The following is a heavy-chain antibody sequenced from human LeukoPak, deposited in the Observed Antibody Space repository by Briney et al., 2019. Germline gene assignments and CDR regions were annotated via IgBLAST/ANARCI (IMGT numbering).Heavy chain of an antibody. D-gene: IGHD6-19*01. V-gene: IGHV4-59*01. CDR2: NYYGGST. CDR3: ARVGSGSSGWYP. Sequence: KPSETLSLTCTVPGGSISSYYWSWIRQPPGKGLEWIGYNYYGGSTNYNPSLKSRVTIPVDTSKNQFSLKLRSVTAADTAVYYCARVGSGSSGWYPWGQGTLVTVSS. J-gene: IGHJ4*02. CDR1: GGSISSYY.